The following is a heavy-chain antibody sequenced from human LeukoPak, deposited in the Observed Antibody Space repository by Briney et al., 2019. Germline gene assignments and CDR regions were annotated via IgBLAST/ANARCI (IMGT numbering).Heavy chain of an antibody. V-gene: IGHV4-59*01. J-gene: IGHJ4*02. CDR3: ARCGYSYATGYYFDY. Sequence: SETLSLTCAVHGGSFSGYYWSWVRQTPGKGRGRIGFAYSTGATNSTHSLKSRVPISLGSYRNQFSLNLRSVIAADTAVYYCARCGYSYATGYYFDYWGQGTLVTVSS. CDR2: AYSTGAT. CDR1: GGSFSGYY. D-gene: IGHD5-18*01.